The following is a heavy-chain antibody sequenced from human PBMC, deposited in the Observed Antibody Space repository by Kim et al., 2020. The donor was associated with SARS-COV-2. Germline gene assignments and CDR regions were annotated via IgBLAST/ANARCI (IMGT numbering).Heavy chain of an antibody. Sequence: APVKGRFTLSRDDSKKTLYMQMNSLKTEDTAVYFCTTSRDYDILTGYFNYWGQGTLVTVPS. V-gene: IGHV3-15*01. D-gene: IGHD3-9*01. J-gene: IGHJ4*02. CDR3: TTSRDYDILTGYFNY.